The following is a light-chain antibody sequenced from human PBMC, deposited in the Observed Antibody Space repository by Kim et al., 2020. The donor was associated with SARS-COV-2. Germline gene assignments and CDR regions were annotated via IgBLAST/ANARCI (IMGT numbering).Light chain of an antibody. CDR3: QQYGSSPRT. CDR2: GAS. V-gene: IGKV3-20*01. Sequence: PPGERATPSCRASQRVSSSYLAWYQQKPGQAPRLLIYGASSRATGIPDRFSGSGSGTDFTLTISRLEPEDFAVYYCQQYGSSPRTFGQGTKVDIK. J-gene: IGKJ1*01. CDR1: QRVSSSY.